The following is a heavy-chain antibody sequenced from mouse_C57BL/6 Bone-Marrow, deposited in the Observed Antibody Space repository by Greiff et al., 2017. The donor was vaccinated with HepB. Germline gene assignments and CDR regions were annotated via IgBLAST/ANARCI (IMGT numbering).Heavy chain of an antibody. Sequence: QVQLKESGAELAKPGASVKLSCKASGYTFTSYWMHWVKQRPGQGLEWIGYINPSSGYTKYNQKFKDKATLTADESSSTAYMQLSSLTYEDSAVYYCARRPYYGSSWFAYWGQGTLVTVSA. CDR3: ARRPYYGSSWFAY. CDR1: GYTFTSYW. D-gene: IGHD1-1*01. CDR2: INPSSGYT. V-gene: IGHV1-7*01. J-gene: IGHJ3*01.